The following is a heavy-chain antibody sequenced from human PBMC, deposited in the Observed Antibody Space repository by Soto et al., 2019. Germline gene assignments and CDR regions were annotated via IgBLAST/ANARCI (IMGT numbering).Heavy chain of an antibody. D-gene: IGHD3-16*02. CDR1: GYTFTGYY. CDR2: INPNSGGT. V-gene: IGHV1-2*02. J-gene: IGHJ3*02. Sequence: GASVKVSCKASGYTFTGYYMHWVRQAPGQGLEWMGWINPNSGGTNYAQKFQGRVTMTRDTSISTAYMELSRLRSDDTAVYYCARDLGDYVWGSYRRVAFDIWGQGTMVTVSS. CDR3: ARDLGDYVWGSYRRVAFDI.